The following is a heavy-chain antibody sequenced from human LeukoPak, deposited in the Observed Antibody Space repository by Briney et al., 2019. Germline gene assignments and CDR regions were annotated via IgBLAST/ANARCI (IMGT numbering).Heavy chain of an antibody. CDR2: IYYSGST. V-gene: IGHV4-39*07. CDR3: ARYLRRGSWPLDS. Sequence: SETLSLTCTVSGGSISSSTYYWGWIRQPPGKGLEWIGYIYYSGSTYYNPSLKSRVTISLDTSKNQFSLKLSSVTAADTAVYYCARYLRRGSWPLDSWGQGTLVTVSS. CDR1: GGSISSSTYY. D-gene: IGHD6-13*01. J-gene: IGHJ4*02.